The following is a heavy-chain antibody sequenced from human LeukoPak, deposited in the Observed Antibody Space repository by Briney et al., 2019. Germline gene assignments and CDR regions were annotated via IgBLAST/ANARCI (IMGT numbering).Heavy chain of an antibody. CDR2: ISWNSGSI. D-gene: IGHD1-26*01. Sequence: PGRSLRLSCAASGFTFDDYAMHWVRQAPGKGLEWVSGISWNSGSIGYADSVKGRFTISRDNAKNSLYLQMNSLRAEDTALYYCAAGGSYRYRYFDLWGRGTLVTVSS. CDR3: AAGGSYRYRYFDL. CDR1: GFTFDDYA. V-gene: IGHV3-9*01. J-gene: IGHJ2*01.